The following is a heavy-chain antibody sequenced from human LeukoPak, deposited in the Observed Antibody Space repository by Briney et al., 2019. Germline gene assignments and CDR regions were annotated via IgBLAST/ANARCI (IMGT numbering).Heavy chain of an antibody. V-gene: IGHV4-59*01. J-gene: IGHJ6*02. CDR3: ARAQWLGLGYGMDV. CDR2: VYHRGST. CDR1: GGGDSITDYY. D-gene: IGHD6-19*01. Sequence: PSETLSLTCTMSGGGDSITDYYWSWIRQPPGKGLEWLGYVYHRGSTDYSPSLKSRLIISLDTSKSQFSLKLSSVTAADTAVYYCARAQWLGLGYGMDVWGQGTTVTVSS.